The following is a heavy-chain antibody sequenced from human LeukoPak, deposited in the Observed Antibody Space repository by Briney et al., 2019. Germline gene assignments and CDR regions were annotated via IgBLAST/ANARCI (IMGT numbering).Heavy chain of an antibody. CDR2: TSPDLNVK. J-gene: IGHJ4*02. CDR3: AREGYYGSGSPPSLYFDY. CDR1: GFTVSSNY. D-gene: IGHD3-10*01. V-gene: IGHV3-30*03. Sequence: GGSLRLSCAASGFTVSSNYMSWVRQAPGKGLEWVAVTSPDLNVKLYADSVKGRFTISRDNSRSTLYLQMNSLRPEDTAIYYCAREGYYGSGSPPSLYFDYWGQGTLVTVSS.